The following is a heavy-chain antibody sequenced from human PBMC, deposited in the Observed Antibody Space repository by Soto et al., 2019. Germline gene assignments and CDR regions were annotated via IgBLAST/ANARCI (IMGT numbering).Heavy chain of an antibody. V-gene: IGHV4-59*01. CDR3: ASFTPGWSYFDY. J-gene: IGHJ4*02. CDR2: IYYSGST. D-gene: IGHD2-15*01. CDR1: GGSISSYY. Sequence: SETLSLTCTVSGGSISSYYWSWIRQPPGKGLEWIGYIYYSGSTNYNPSLKSRVTISVDTSKNQFSLKLSSVTAADAAVYYCASFTPGWSYFDYWGQGTLVTVSS.